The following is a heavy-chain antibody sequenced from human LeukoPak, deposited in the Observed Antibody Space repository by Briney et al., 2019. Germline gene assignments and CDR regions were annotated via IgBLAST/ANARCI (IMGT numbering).Heavy chain of an antibody. V-gene: IGHV1-2*02. J-gene: IGHJ4*02. CDR1: GYTFTRYD. CDR2: INPNSGGT. D-gene: IGHD3-10*01. Sequence: ASVKVSCKASGYTFTRYDINWVRQATGQGLEWMGWINPNSGGTNYAQKFQGRVTMTRDTFISTAYMELSRLRSDDTAVYYCARGPNYYGSGSFYTNGDYWGQGTLLTVSS. CDR3: ARGPNYYGSGSFYTNGDY.